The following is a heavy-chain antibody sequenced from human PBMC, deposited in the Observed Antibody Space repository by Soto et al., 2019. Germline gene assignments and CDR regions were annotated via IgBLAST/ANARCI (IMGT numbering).Heavy chain of an antibody. CDR2: INAGNGNP. V-gene: IGHV1-3*01. Sequence: GASVKVSCKASGYTFANYAIHWVRQAPGQRLEWMGWINAGNGNPKYSQKFQDRVTISRDTSATTAYMEMSSLRSEDTAVYYCARGSYYYESSGYYPDYWGQGTLVTVPQ. D-gene: IGHD3-22*01. CDR3: ARGSYYYESSGYYPDY. J-gene: IGHJ4*02. CDR1: GYTFANYA.